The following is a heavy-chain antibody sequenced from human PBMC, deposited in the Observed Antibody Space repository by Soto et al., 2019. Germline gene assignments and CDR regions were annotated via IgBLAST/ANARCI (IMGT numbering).Heavy chain of an antibody. J-gene: IGHJ5*02. CDR2: IYPGDSDT. D-gene: IGHD6-6*01. V-gene: IGHV5-51*01. CDR3: ARLPNIAARPVWFVP. CDR1: GYTFTSYW. Sequence: GESLKISCKGSGYTFTSYWIGWVRQMPGKGLEWMGVIYPGDSDTRYSPSFQGQVTISADKSISTAYLQWSSLKASDTAMYYCARLPNIAARPVWFVPWGQGTLVTVSS.